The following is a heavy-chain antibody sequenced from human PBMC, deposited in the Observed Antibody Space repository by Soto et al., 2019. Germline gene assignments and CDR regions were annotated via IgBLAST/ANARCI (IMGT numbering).Heavy chain of an antibody. V-gene: IGHV1-69*13. CDR1: GGTFSSYA. CDR3: ATNVVDTAMVTSSTPFDY. D-gene: IGHD5-18*01. J-gene: IGHJ4*02. CDR2: IIPIFGTA. Sequence: GASVKVSCKASGGTFSSYAISWVRQAPGQGLEWMGGIIPIFGTANYAQKFQGRVTITADESTSTAYMELSSLRSEDTAVYYCATNVVDTAMVTSSTPFDYWGQGTLVTVSS.